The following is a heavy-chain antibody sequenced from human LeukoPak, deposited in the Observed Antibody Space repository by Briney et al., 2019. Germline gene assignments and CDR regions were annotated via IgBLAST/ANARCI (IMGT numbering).Heavy chain of an antibody. D-gene: IGHD1-1*01. CDR3: ARAQNWNYVNY. Sequence: GGSLRLSCAASGFTFSSYGMHWVRQAPGKGLEWVAVISYDGSNKYYADSVKGRFTISRDNSKNTLYLQMNSLRAEDTAVYYCARAQNWNYVNYWGQGTLVTVSS. V-gene: IGHV3-30*03. CDR1: GFTFSSYG. CDR2: ISYDGSNK. J-gene: IGHJ4*02.